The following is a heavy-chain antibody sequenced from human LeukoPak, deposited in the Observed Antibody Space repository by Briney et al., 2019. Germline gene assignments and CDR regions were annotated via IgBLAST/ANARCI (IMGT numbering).Heavy chain of an antibody. CDR1: GGSISSYY. CDR3: ARTDRRYTGGWVDFEY. CDR2: IHTSGSS. J-gene: IGHJ4*02. V-gene: IGHV4-4*07. D-gene: IGHD6-19*01. Sequence: SETLSLTCTVSGGSISSYYWSWIRQPAGKGLEWIGRIHTSGSSNYNPSLKSRVTMSVDTSKNQFSLKLSSVTAADTAVYYCARTDRRYTGGWVDFEYWVRGTLVTVSS.